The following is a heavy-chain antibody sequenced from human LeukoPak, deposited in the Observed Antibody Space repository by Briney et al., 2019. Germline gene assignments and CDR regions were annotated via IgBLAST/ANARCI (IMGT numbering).Heavy chain of an antibody. Sequence: GGSLRLSCAASGFTFSAYWMTWVRQAPGKGLEWVAIINEGGGLKYYVDSVKGRFTISRDNAKNSLYLQMNSLRAEDTAVYYCASILYGSGSYPYMDVWGKGTTVTVSS. CDR2: INEGGGLK. V-gene: IGHV3-7*01. D-gene: IGHD3-10*01. CDR3: ASILYGSGSYPYMDV. J-gene: IGHJ6*03. CDR1: GFTFSAYW.